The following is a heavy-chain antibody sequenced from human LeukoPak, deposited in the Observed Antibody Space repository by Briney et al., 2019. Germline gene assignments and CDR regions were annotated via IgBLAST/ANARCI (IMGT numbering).Heavy chain of an antibody. V-gene: IGHV3-23*01. CDR2: ITSGANT. CDR3: AKAAAAPGFDF. D-gene: IGHD6-13*01. CDR1: GFTFNTYA. Sequence: GGSLRLSCAASGFTFNTYAMSWVRQAPGKGLEWVSGITSGANTYYADSVKGRFTISRDNSKNTIYLQMNSLRAEDTALYYCAKAAAAPGFDFWGQGTLVTVSS. J-gene: IGHJ4*02.